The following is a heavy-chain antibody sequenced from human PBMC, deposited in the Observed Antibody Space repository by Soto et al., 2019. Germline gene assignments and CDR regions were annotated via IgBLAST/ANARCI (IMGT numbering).Heavy chain of an antibody. Sequence: QVQLVESGGGVVQPGRSLRLSCAASGFTFSSYGMHWVRQAPGKGLEWVAVISYDGSNKYYADSVKGRFTISRDNSKNTLYLQMNSLRAEDTAVYYCAKDLSRSYGNMGVWGQGTTVTVSS. CDR2: ISYDGSNK. CDR3: AKDLSRSYGNMGV. CDR1: GFTFSSYG. V-gene: IGHV3-30*18. J-gene: IGHJ6*02. D-gene: IGHD5-18*01.